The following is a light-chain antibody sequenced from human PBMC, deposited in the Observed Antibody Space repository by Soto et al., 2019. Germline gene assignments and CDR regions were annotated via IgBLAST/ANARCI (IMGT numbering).Light chain of an antibody. CDR2: DVR. Sequence: QSALTQPASVSGSPGQSITISCSGTMRDVGAYNLVSWYQQHPGRAPHLIIYDVRNRPSGISFRFSGSTSGTTASLTISGLQDEDAADYYCSSYTSKSSLIFGGGTQLTVL. CDR3: SSYTSKSSLI. J-gene: IGLJ2*01. CDR1: MRDVGAYNL. V-gene: IGLV2-14*03.